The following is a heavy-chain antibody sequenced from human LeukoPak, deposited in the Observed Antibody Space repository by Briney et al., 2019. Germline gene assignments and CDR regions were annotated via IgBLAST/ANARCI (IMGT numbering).Heavy chain of an antibody. CDR1: GYMFSNFG. V-gene: IGHV1-18*01. CDR2: ISPYNGNT. D-gene: IGHD1-26*01. CDR3: ARRYSGSHPDY. Sequence: ASVKVSCKASGYMFSNFGIHWVRQAPGQGLEWMAWISPYNGNTNYAQKLQGRVTMTTDTSTSTAYMELRSLRSDDTAVYYCARRYSGSHPDYWGQGTLVTVSS. J-gene: IGHJ4*02.